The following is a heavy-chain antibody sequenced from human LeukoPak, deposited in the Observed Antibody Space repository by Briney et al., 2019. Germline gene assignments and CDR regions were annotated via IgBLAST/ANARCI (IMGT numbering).Heavy chain of an antibody. Sequence: GGSLRLSCAASGFTFSSYAMSWVRQAPGKGMEWVSGISGSGGSTYYADSVKGRFTISRDKTKNTMYLQMNSLRAEDTAVYYCAKEIVVVAYFDYWGQGTLVTVSS. D-gene: IGHD2-21*01. V-gene: IGHV3-23*01. CDR2: ISGSGGST. CDR1: GFTFSSYA. CDR3: AKEIVVVAYFDY. J-gene: IGHJ4*02.